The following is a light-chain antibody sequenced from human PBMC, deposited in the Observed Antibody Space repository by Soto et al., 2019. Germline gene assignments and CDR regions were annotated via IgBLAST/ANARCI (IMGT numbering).Light chain of an antibody. CDR3: QQYDSSWT. CDR1: QSVPSNF. J-gene: IGKJ1*01. CDR2: GVS. Sequence: EIVLTQSPGTLSLSPGERATLSCRASQSVPSNFLAWYQQKPGQAPILLIYGVSRRATGIPDRFSGGGSGTDFTLIISRLEPEDFAVYYCQQYDSSWTFGQGTKVEIK. V-gene: IGKV3-20*01.